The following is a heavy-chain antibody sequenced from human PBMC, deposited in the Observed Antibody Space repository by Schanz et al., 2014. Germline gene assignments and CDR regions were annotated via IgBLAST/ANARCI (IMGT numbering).Heavy chain of an antibody. J-gene: IGHJ3*02. CDR3: ARGPSTGAFDI. Sequence: QVQLVQSGPEVKKPGASVKVSCQASGYTLKDHAMHWVRQAPGQGLEWMGIINPSGGSTNYAQKFRGRVTMTRDTSTSTVYMELSSLRSEDTAVYFCARGPSTGAFDIWGQGTMVTVSS. V-gene: IGHV1-46*02. CDR2: INPSGGST. CDR1: GYTLKDHA.